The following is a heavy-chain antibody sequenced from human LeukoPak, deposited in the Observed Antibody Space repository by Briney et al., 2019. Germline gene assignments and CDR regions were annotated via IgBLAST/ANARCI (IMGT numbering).Heavy chain of an antibody. V-gene: IGHV3-23*01. D-gene: IGHD1-26*01. CDR1: GLTFSNYA. CDR3: ATGMSGSNPYNWFDP. J-gene: IGHJ5*02. CDR2: IGGSGVNT. Sequence: GGSLRLSXAVSGLTFSNYAMSWVCQAPGKGLEWVSVIGGSGVNTYYADSVKGRFTISRDNSKNTLFLQMNSLRAEDTAVYYCATGMSGSNPYNWFDPWGQGTLVTVSS.